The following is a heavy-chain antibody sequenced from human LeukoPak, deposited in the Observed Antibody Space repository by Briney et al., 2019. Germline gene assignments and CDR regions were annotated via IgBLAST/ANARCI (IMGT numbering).Heavy chain of an antibody. J-gene: IGHJ5*02. CDR2: IYHSGST. CDR3: AREGIMITFGGVIVPLHWFDP. CDR1: GYSISSGYY. Sequence: PSETLSLTCTVPGYSISSGYYWGWIRQPPGKGLEWIGSIYHSGSTYYNPSLKSRVTISVDTSKYQFSLKLSSVTAADTAVYYCAREGIMITFGGVIVPLHWFDPWGQGTLVTVSS. D-gene: IGHD3-16*02. V-gene: IGHV4-38-2*02.